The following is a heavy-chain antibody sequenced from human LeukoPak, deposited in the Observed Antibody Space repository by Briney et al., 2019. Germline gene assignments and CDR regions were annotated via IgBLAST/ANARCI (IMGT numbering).Heavy chain of an antibody. CDR1: GYTFTGYY. CDR3: AREGGGYDY. J-gene: IGHJ4*02. D-gene: IGHD3-16*01. Sequence: ASVKVSCKASGYTFTGYYMHWVRQAPGQGLEWMGWINPNSGGTISSQNFQGRVTLTRDTSISTAYMGLSRLRSDDTAVYYCAREGGGYDYWGQGTLVTVSS. V-gene: IGHV1-2*02. CDR2: INPNSGGT.